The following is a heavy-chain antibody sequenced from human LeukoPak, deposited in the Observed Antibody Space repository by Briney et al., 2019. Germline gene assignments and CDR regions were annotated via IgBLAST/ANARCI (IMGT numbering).Heavy chain of an antibody. CDR1: GFIFSSYG. Sequence: PGGSLRLSCATSGFIFSSYGMHWVRQAPGKGLEWVAFISYDGSNKYYADSVKGRFTISRDNSKSSLYLQMNSLRAEDTAVYYCAREGRYNWNYAVRAFDIWGQGTMVTVSS. CDR2: ISYDGSNK. D-gene: IGHD1-7*01. V-gene: IGHV3-30*03. J-gene: IGHJ3*02. CDR3: AREGRYNWNYAVRAFDI.